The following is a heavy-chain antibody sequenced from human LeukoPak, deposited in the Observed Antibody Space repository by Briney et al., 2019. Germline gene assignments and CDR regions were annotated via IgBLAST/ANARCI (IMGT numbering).Heavy chain of an antibody. Sequence: GASVKVSCKASGGTFSSYAISWVRQAPGQGLEWMGRIIPIFGIANYAQKFQGRVTITADKSTSTAYMELSSLRSEDTAVYYCARAGYYYGSSGYSLRNYYYGMDVWGQGTTVTVSS. CDR3: ARAGYYYGSSGYSLRNYYYGMDV. CDR1: GGTFSSYA. J-gene: IGHJ6*02. V-gene: IGHV1-69*04. CDR2: IIPIFGIA. D-gene: IGHD3-22*01.